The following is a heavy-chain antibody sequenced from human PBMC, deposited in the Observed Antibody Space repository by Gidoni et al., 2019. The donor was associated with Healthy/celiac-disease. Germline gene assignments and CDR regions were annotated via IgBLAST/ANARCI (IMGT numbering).Heavy chain of an antibody. V-gene: IGHV4-39*07. CDR1: AGPISSSSYY. Sequence: QLQLQESGPGLAKPSETLSLTCTVPAGPISSSSYYWGWIRQHPGKGLEWIGSIYYSGSTYYNPYLKSRVTISVDTSKNQFSLKLSSVTAADTAVYYCARDSSGYYPHRANWGQGTLVTVSS. CDR3: ARDSSGYYPHRAN. D-gene: IGHD3-22*01. CDR2: IYYSGST. J-gene: IGHJ4*02.